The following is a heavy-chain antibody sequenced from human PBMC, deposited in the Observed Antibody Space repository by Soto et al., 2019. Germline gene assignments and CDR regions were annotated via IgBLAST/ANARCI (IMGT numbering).Heavy chain of an antibody. CDR2: ISSSSSYI. V-gene: IGHV3-21*01. CDR3: AGDIVLSYLDRYYYYGMDV. CDR1: GFTFSSYS. Sequence: EVQLVESGGGLVKPGGSLRLSCAASGFTFSSYSMNWVRQAPGKGLEWVSSISSSSSYIYYADSVKGRFTISRDNSKTSTYLQLIGLIAEDTAVYYRAGDIVLSYLDRYYYYGMDVWGHGATVTVSS. D-gene: IGHD2-21*01. J-gene: IGHJ6*02.